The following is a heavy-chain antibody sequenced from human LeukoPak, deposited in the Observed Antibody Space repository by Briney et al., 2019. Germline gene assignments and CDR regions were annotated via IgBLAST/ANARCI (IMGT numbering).Heavy chain of an antibody. CDR2: IYYSGST. Sequence: SETLSLTCTVSGGSISSYYWSWIRQPPGKGLEWIGYIYYSGSTNYNPSLKSRVTISVDTSKNQFSLKLSSVTAADTAVYYCARDRIERDYYDSSGYYYSSWFDPWGQGTLVTVSS. CDR1: GGSISSYY. D-gene: IGHD3-22*01. J-gene: IGHJ5*02. CDR3: ARDRIERDYYDSSGYYYSSWFDP. V-gene: IGHV4-59*01.